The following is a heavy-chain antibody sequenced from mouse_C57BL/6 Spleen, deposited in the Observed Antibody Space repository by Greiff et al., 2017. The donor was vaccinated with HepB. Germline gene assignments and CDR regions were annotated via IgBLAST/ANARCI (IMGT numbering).Heavy chain of an antibody. D-gene: IGHD1-1*01. J-gene: IGHJ4*01. CDR3: ARLGLYCGSSDEAMDY. CDR1: GYTFTDYY. CDR2: IGPGSGST. V-gene: IGHV1-77*01. Sequence: QVQLQQSGAELVKPGASVKISCKASGYTFTDYYINWVKQRPGQGLEWIGKIGPGSGSTYYNGKFKGKATLTADKSSSTSYMQLSSLTSEDSAVYFCARLGLYCGSSDEAMDYWGQGTSVTVSS.